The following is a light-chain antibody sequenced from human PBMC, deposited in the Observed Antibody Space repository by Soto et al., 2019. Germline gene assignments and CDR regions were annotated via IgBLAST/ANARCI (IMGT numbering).Light chain of an antibody. J-gene: IGLJ1*01. CDR3: CSYAGSYTHYV. V-gene: IGLV2-11*01. Sequence: SVLTQPRSVSGSPGQSITISCTGTSSDVGGYNYVSWYRQHPGKAPKLMIYDVSKRPSGVPDRFSGSKSGNTASLTISGLQADDEADYYCCSYAGSYTHYVFGTGTKLTVL. CDR1: SSDVGGYNY. CDR2: DVS.